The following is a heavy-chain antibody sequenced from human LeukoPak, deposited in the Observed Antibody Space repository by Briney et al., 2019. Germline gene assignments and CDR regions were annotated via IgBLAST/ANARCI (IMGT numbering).Heavy chain of an antibody. V-gene: IGHV3-74*01. D-gene: IGHD1-26*01. Sequence: PGGSLRLSCAASGFTFTTYWMHWVRQAPGEGLVWVSHINSDGSITSYADSVKGRFTITRDNAKNTLYLQMNSLRAEDTAVYYCARDRVGATDYFDYWGQGTLVTVSS. CDR2: INSDGSIT. CDR1: GFTFTTYW. CDR3: ARDRVGATDYFDY. J-gene: IGHJ4*02.